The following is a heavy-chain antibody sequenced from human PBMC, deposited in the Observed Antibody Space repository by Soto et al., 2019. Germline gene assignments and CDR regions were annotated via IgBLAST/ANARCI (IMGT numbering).Heavy chain of an antibody. V-gene: IGHV3-30*18. CDR2: ISYDGSNK. J-gene: IGHJ6*02. Sequence: GGSLRLSCAASGFTFSSYGMHWVRQAPGKGLEWVAVISYDGSNKYYADSVKGRFTISRDNSKNTLYLQMNSLRAEDTAVYYCAKDLTGPPNIVYYYYGMDVWGQGTTVTVSS. D-gene: IGHD3-16*02. CDR3: AKDLTGPPNIVYYYYGMDV. CDR1: GFTFSSYG.